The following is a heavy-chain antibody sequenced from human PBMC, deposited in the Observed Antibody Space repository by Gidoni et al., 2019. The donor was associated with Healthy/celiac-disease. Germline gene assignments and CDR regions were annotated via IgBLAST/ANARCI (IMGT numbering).Heavy chain of an antibody. D-gene: IGHD2-21*02. CDR1: GGSFSGYY. Sequence: QVQLQQWGAGLLKPSETLSLTCAVYGGSFSGYYWSWIRQPPGKGLEWIGEIIHSGSTNYNPSLKSRGTISVDTSKNQFSLKLSSVTAADTAVYYCARGVRVVVTAIPRPYYFDYWGQGTLVTVSS. J-gene: IGHJ4*02. CDR2: IIHSGST. CDR3: ARGVRVVVTAIPRPYYFDY. V-gene: IGHV4-34*01.